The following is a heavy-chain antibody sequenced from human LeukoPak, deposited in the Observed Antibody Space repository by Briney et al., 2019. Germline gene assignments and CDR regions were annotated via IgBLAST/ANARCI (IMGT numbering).Heavy chain of an antibody. CDR3: ARESPDIVGASDAFDI. J-gene: IGHJ3*02. D-gene: IGHD1-26*01. CDR2: IWYDGSNK. CDR1: GFTFSSYG. V-gene: IGHV3-33*01. Sequence: GGSLRLSCAASGFTFSSYGVHWVRQAPGKGLEWVAVIWYDGSNKYYADSVKGRFTISRDNSKNTLYLQMNSLRAEDTAVYYCARESPDIVGASDAFDIWGQGTMVTVSS.